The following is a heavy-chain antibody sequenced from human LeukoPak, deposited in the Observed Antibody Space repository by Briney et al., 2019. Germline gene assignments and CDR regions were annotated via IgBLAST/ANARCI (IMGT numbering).Heavy chain of an antibody. J-gene: IGHJ4*02. D-gene: IGHD3/OR15-3a*01. CDR1: GFTFSSYA. CDR3: AKDLGLGNY. CDR2: ISYDGSNK. Sequence: PGGSLRLSCAASGFTFSSYAMHWVRQAPGKGLEWVAVISYDGSNKYYADSVKGRFTISRDNSKNTLYLQMNSLRAEDTAVYYCAKDLGLGNYWGQGTLVTVSS. V-gene: IGHV3-30*04.